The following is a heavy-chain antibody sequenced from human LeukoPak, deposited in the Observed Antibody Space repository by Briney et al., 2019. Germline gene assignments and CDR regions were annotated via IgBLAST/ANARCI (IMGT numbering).Heavy chain of an antibody. CDR1: GFTFSRYA. CDR3: ARDGGYDFWSGYYQDY. D-gene: IGHD3-3*01. J-gene: IGHJ4*02. V-gene: IGHV3-30-3*01. CDR2: ISYDANIGSNK. Sequence: GGSLRLSCATSGFTFSRYAMHWVRQAPGKGLEWVALISYDANIGSNKYYADSVKGRFTISRDNSKNTLYLQVNSLRAEDTAVYYCARDGGYDFWSGYYQDYWGQGTLVTVSS.